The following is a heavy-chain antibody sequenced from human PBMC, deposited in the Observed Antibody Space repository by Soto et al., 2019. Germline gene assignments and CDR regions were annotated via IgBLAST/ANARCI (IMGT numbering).Heavy chain of an antibody. J-gene: IGHJ1*01. V-gene: IGHV1-18*01. CDR2: ISAYNGNT. D-gene: IGHD3-22*01. Sequence: ASVKVSCKASGYTFTSYGISWVRQAPGQGLEWMGWISAYNGNTNYAQKLQGRVTMTTDTSTSTAYMELRSLRSDDTAVYYCARMGIGYYYDSSGYYSSFEYFQHWGQGTLVTVSS. CDR3: ARMGIGYYYDSSGYYSSFEYFQH. CDR1: GYTFTSYG.